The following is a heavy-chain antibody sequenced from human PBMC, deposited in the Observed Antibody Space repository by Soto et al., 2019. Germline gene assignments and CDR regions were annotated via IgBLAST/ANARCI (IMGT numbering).Heavy chain of an antibody. V-gene: IGHV3-11*01. D-gene: IGHD6-19*01. J-gene: IGHJ5*02. Sequence: QVQLVDSGGGLVKPGGSLRLSCAASGFIFSDYYMSWIRQAPGKGLEWISYITSSGSSTSYADSVKGRFTVSRDNAKNSLYLQINNLRAGDTAGYYWAKGLRGWYSTFGPRGQGTLVTVSS. CDR1: GFIFSDYY. CDR2: ITSSGSST. CDR3: AKGLRGWYSTFGP.